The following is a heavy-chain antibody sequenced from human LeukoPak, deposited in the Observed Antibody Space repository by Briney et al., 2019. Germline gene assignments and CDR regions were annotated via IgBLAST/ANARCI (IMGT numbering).Heavy chain of an antibody. CDR1: GVSIGSGDYY. J-gene: IGHJ4*02. CDR3: ARQSTSTSRDFDY. CDR2: IYYNGNT. V-gene: IGHV4-39*01. D-gene: IGHD2-2*01. Sequence: SETLSLTCPVSGVSIGSGDYYWGWIRQPPGKGLEWIGSIYYNGNTYYSPSLKSRVTISVDTSKNQFSLKLNSVTAADTALYYRARQSTSTSRDFDYWGQGTLVTVSS.